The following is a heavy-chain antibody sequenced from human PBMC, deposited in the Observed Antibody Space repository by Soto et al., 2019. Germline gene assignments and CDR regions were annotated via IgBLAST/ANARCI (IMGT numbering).Heavy chain of an antibody. CDR1: GFTFSSYG. V-gene: IGHV3-33*01. CDR2: IWYDGSNK. Sequence: VGSLRLSCAASGFTFSSYGMHWVRQAPGKGLEWVAVIWYDGSNKYYADSVKGRFTISRDNSKNTLYLQMNSLRAEDTAVYYCARDTANLGSGLPDYWGQGTLVTVSS. J-gene: IGHJ4*02. CDR3: ARDTANLGSGLPDY. D-gene: IGHD5-12*01.